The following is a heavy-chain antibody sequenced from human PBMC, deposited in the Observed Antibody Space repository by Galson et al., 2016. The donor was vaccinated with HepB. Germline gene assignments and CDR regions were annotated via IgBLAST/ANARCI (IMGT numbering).Heavy chain of an antibody. CDR2: IHTSGST. CDR3: ARRGQCIHERCHGPGGGSHES. D-gene: IGHD5-24*01. V-gene: IGHV4-61*02. Sequence: TLSLTCIVSGDSINSGLYYWSWIRQPAGKGPEWIGRIHTSGSTDYKPSLESRISISMDTSRNQLFLTLSSVTAANTAIYYCARRGQCIHERCHGPGGGSHESWGQGTTVTVSS. CDR1: GDSINSGLYY. J-gene: IGHJ3*01.